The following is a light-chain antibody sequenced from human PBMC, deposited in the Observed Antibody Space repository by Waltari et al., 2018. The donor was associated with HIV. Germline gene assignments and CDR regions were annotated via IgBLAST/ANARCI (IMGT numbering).Light chain of an antibody. CDR1: SSDIGAYNY. CDR2: EFT. CDR3: TSYTSISTLV. J-gene: IGLJ1*01. Sequence: QSALTQPASVSGSPGQSITISCTGTSSDIGAYNYVSWYQHHPVKVPKLLIYEFTNRPSGVSHRFSGSKSGNTASLTISGLQAEDEADFYCTSYTSISTLVFGTGTKVTVL. V-gene: IGLV2-14*01.